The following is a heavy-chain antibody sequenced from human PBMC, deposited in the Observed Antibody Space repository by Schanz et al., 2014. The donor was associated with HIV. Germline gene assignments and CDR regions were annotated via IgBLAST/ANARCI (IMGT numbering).Heavy chain of an antibody. Sequence: EQVLESGGGVVQPGRSLRLSCAASGFTFSSYGMHWVRQAPGKGLEWVAVIWHDGSSKYYADSVKGRFTISKDNSKNTLYLQMNSLRAQDTAVYYCANTEYPYSSSSDYYYGMDVWGQGTTVTVSS. V-gene: IGHV3-33*06. CDR2: IWHDGSSK. D-gene: IGHD6-6*01. J-gene: IGHJ6*02. CDR3: ANTEYPYSSSSDYYYGMDV. CDR1: GFTFSSYG.